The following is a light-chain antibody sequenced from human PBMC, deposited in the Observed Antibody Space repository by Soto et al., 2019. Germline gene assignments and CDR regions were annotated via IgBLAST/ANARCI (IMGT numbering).Light chain of an antibody. Sequence: QSALTQPASVSGSPGQSITISCTGTSSDVGAYNYVSWYKHHPGRAPNLIIYDVSYRPSGISVRFSGSKSGNTASLTISGLQPEDEADYYCSSFTASGRMIFGGGTKVTVL. J-gene: IGLJ2*01. CDR3: SSFTASGRMI. CDR1: SSDVGAYNY. V-gene: IGLV2-14*03. CDR2: DVS.